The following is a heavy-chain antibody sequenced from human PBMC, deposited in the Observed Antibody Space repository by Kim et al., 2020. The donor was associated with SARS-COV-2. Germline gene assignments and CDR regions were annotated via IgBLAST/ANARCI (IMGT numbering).Heavy chain of an antibody. J-gene: IGHJ6*01. CDR3: ARDRPAAPNYYSGLNV. CDR2: IYYTGSN. V-gene: IGHV4-31*03. CDR1: GDSISRDGYY. D-gene: IGHD2-2*01. Sequence: SETLSLTCSVAGDSISRDGYYWHWIRQHPGKGLEWVGNIYYTGSNYYNPSFKSRVTMSLDRSKNQFSLRLTSVTAADTAVYYCARDRPAAPNYYSGLNV.